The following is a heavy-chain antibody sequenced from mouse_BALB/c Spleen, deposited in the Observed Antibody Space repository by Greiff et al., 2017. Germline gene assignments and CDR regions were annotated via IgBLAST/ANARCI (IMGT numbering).Heavy chain of an antibody. J-gene: IGHJ2*01. Sequence: EVQRVESGGDLVKPGGSLKLSCAASGFTFSSYGMSWVRQTPDKRLEWVATISSGGSYTYYPDSVKGRVTISRDNAKNTLYLQMSSLKSEDTAMYYCARPSNSNWGDFDYWGQGTTLTVSS. V-gene: IGHV5-6*01. CDR2: ISSGGSYT. CDR3: ARPSNSNWGDFDY. CDR1: GFTFSSYG. D-gene: IGHD2-5*01.